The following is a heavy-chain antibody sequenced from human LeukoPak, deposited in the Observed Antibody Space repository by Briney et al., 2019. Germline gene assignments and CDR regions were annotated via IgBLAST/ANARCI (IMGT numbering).Heavy chain of an antibody. CDR2: INPDGSDI. V-gene: IGHV3-74*01. J-gene: IGHJ4*02. CDR3: ARDMWGTFDY. Sequence: PGGSLRLSCAASGFTFSSFWMHWGRQAPGKGLVWVSRINPDGSDITYADSVKGRFTISRDNAKNTLYLQMSSLRAEDTAVYYCARDMWGTFDYWGQGALVTVSA. CDR1: GFTFSSFW. D-gene: IGHD7-27*01.